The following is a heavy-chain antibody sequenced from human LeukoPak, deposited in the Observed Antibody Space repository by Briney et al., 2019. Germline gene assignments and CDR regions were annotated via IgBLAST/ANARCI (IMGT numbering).Heavy chain of an antibody. CDR2: ISSSSSTI. J-gene: IGHJ4*02. V-gene: IGHV3-48*02. CDR1: GFTFSTYS. CDR3: TRGRPYYFDY. Sequence: GGSLILSCAASGFTFSTYSMNWVRQAPGKGLEWVSYISSSSSTIYYADSVKGRFTISRDNAKNSLYLQMNSLRDEDTAVYYCTRGRPYYFDYWGQGTLVTVSS.